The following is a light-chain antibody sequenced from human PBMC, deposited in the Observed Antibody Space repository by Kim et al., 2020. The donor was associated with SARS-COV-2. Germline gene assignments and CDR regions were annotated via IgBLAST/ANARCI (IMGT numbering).Light chain of an antibody. CDR2: DVI. J-gene: IGLJ3*02. CDR3: SAYGATIGV. Sequence: QSALTQPASVSGSPGQSITISCTGTSSDVGGHHYVSWYQQHPGKAPRLMIYDVIQRPSGVSDRFSGSKSGNTASLTISGLQPEDEADYYCSAYGATIGVFGGGTQLTVL. CDR1: SSDVGGHHY. V-gene: IGLV2-14*03.